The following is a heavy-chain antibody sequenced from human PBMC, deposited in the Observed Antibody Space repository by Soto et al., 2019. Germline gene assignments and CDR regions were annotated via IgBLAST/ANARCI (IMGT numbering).Heavy chain of an antibody. Sequence: QVQLVQSGAEVKKPGSSVKVSCKASGGTFSSYAISWVRQAPGQGLEWMGGIIPIFGTANYAQKFQGRVTITADESTSTAYMELSSLRSEDTAVYYCAGSSWYVVGYYDYYGMDVWGQGTTVTVSS. J-gene: IGHJ6*02. V-gene: IGHV1-69*12. CDR2: IIPIFGTA. D-gene: IGHD6-13*01. CDR3: AGSSWYVVGYYDYYGMDV. CDR1: GGTFSSYA.